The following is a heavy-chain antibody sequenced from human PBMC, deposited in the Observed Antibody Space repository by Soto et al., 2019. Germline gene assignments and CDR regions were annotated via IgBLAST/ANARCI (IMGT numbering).Heavy chain of an antibody. CDR1: GGSVSSGSYY. V-gene: IGHV3-30*18. J-gene: IGHJ6*02. Sequence: LSLTCTVSGGSVSSGSYYWSWIRQPPGKGLEWVAVISYDGSNRFYADSVKGRFTISRDNSKNTLYLQMNSLRPEDTAVYYCAKDLYGSETYTYYCGMDVCGQGTTVTVSS. D-gene: IGHD3-10*01. CDR3: AKDLYGSETYTYYCGMDV. CDR2: ISYDGSNR.